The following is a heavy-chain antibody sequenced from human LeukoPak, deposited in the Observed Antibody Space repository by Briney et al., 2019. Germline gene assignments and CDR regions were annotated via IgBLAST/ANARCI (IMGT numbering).Heavy chain of an antibody. CDR1: GGSTSPYY. J-gene: IGHJ5*02. CDR3: ARGHYSGSYPHHWFDP. V-gene: IGHV4-59*13. D-gene: IGHD1-26*01. CDR2: TYESGST. Sequence: TAAATLSLTCTVSGGSTSPYYWNWIRQPPGKGLEWIGYTYESGSTNYNPSLKSRVTISVDTSKNHFSLKLSSVTAADTAVYYCARGHYSGSYPHHWFDPWGQGSLV.